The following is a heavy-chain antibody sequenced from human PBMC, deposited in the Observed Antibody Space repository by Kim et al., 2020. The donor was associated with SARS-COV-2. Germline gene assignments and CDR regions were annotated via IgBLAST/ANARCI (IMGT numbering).Heavy chain of an antibody. CDR2: INPNSGGT. CDR1: GYSSTDYY. Sequence: ASVKVSCKASGYSSTDYYVHWVRQAPGQGLEWMGWINPNSGGTKYAQKFQGRVTMTTDTSISTAYMELSSLRSDDTAVYFCARALAYCRGGSCYPWGQGT. CDR3: ARALAYCRGGSCYP. V-gene: IGHV1-2*02. D-gene: IGHD2-15*01. J-gene: IGHJ5*02.